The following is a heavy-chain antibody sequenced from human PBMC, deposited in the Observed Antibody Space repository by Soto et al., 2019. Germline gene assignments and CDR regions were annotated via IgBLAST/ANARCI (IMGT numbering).Heavy chain of an antibody. D-gene: IGHD3-22*01. CDR2: ISPVLATA. J-gene: IGHJ4*02. CDR1: GGTFSTYS. Sequence: ASVKVSCKASGGTFSTYSLTWVRQAPGQGLEWMGGISPVLATANYAQKFQGRVTITADESTSTAYMELSRLTSDDTAVYYCARGAHEDYYDNTGYYYAFDYWGQGTLVTVSS. V-gene: IGHV1-69*13. CDR3: ARGAHEDYYDNTGYYYAFDY.